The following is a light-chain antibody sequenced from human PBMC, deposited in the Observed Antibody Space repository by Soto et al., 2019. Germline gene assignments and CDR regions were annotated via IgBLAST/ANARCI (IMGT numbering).Light chain of an antibody. J-gene: IGKJ3*01. CDR1: QSVSSNF. V-gene: IGKV3-20*01. CDR3: QQYGDSLFT. CDR2: GAS. Sequence: EIVLTQSPGTLSLSPGERATLSCRASQSVSSNFLAWYQHKPGQAPRLLIYGASSRATVIPDRFSGSGSGTDFTLTISRLEPEDFAVFYCQQYGDSLFTFGPGTKVDIK.